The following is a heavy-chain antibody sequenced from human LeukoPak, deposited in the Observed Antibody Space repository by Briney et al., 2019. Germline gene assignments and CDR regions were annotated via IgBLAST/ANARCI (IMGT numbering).Heavy chain of an antibody. Sequence: GGSLRLSCAASGFTFSRYGMHWVRQAPGKGLEWVAVIPYDGSNKYYADSVKGRFTISRDNSKNTLYLQMNSLRAEDTAVYYCAKDGGDGHQLLEYYFDYWGQGTRVTVSS. J-gene: IGHJ4*02. D-gene: IGHD2-2*01. V-gene: IGHV3-30*18. CDR3: AKDGGDGHQLLEYYFDY. CDR2: IPYDGSNK. CDR1: GFTFSRYG.